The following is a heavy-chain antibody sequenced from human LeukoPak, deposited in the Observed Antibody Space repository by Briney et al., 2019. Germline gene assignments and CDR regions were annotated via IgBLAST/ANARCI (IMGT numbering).Heavy chain of an antibody. CDR3: AKMGDFGGNSRYFQH. J-gene: IGHJ1*01. Sequence: GGSLRLSCVASGFTFSSYAMYWVRQSPGKGLEWVSGISDSGGSTGYADSVRGRFTISRDNSKNTVYLQVNSLKAEDTALYFCAKMGDFGGNSRYFQHWGQGTLVTVSS. CDR1: GFTFSSYA. CDR2: ISDSGGST. D-gene: IGHD4-23*01. V-gene: IGHV3-23*01.